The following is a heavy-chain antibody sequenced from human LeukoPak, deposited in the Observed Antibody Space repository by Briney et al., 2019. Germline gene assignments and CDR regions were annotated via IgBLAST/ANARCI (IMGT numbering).Heavy chain of an antibody. CDR3: AKGGMADCSSTSCYPPFDY. V-gene: IGHV3-30*02. Sequence: GGSLRLSCAASGFTFSSYGMHWVRQAAGKGLEWVTFILYDGSNKYYAHSVKGRFTISRDNSKNTLYLQMNSLRAEDTAAYYCAKGGMADCSSTSCYPPFDYWGQGTLVTVSS. J-gene: IGHJ4*02. D-gene: IGHD2-2*01. CDR1: GFTFSSYG. CDR2: ILYDGSNK.